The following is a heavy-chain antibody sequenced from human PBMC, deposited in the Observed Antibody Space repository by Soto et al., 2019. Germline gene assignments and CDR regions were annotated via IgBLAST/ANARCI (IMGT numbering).Heavy chain of an antibody. V-gene: IGHV4-39*01. CDR3: ARQWGYCSSLSCSGVDC. CDR1: GGSVSSDSYY. D-gene: IGHD2-2*01. CDR2: IYYSGST. Sequence: QMQLQESGPGLVKPSETLSLTCTVSGGSVSSDSYYWGWIRQPPGKELEWIGSIYYSGSTYQNPSLKSRVTISVDTSKNQFSLKLSSVTAADTAVYYCARQWGYCSSLSCSGVDCWGQGTLVTVSS. J-gene: IGHJ4*02.